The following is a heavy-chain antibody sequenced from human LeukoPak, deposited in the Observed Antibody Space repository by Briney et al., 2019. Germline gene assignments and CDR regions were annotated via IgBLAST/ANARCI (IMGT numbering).Heavy chain of an antibody. D-gene: IGHD3-22*01. Sequence: SVKVSCKASGFTFTSSAMQWVRQARGQRLEWIGWIVVGSGNTNYAQKFQERVTITRDMSTSTAYMELSSLRSDDTAVYYCARRYYYDSSLFFDYWGQGTLVTVSS. CDR1: GFTFTSSA. CDR3: ARRYYYDSSLFFDY. CDR2: IVVGSGNT. V-gene: IGHV1-58*02. J-gene: IGHJ4*02.